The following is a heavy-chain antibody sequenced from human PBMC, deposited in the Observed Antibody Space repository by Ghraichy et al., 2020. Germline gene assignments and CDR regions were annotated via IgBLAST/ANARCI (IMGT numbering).Heavy chain of an antibody. J-gene: IGHJ4*02. CDR3: ARGGGARGYSYGSFDY. D-gene: IGHD5-18*01. CDR2: IYYSGST. V-gene: IGHV4-59*01. Sequence: SETLSLTCTVSGGSISSYYWSWIRQPPGKGLEWIGYIYYSGSTNYNPSLKSRVTISVDTSKNQFSLKLSSVTAADTAVYYCARGGGARGYSYGSFDYWGQGTLVTVSS. CDR1: GGSISSYY.